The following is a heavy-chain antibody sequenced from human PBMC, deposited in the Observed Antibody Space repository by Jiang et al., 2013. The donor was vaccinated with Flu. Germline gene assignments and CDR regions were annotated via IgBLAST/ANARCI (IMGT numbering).Heavy chain of an antibody. CDR3: AREVNIELPSRASLDP. J-gene: IGHJ5*02. V-gene: IGHV3-7*01. D-gene: IGHD2/OR15-2a*01. Sequence: QLLESGGGLVQPGGSLRLSCAGSGFTFRSYWMAWVRQAPGKGLEWLANIRQDGNKQHYVDSVKGRFTISRDNAKNSLYLQMNSLRAEDTAVYYCAREVNIELPSRASLDPWGHGTLVTVSS. CDR2: IRQDGNKQ. CDR1: GFTFRSYW.